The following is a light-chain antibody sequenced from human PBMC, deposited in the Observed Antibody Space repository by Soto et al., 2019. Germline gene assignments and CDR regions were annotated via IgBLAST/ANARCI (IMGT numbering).Light chain of an antibody. CDR3: CSYAGSYTYV. CDR1: SSVVGGYNY. Sequence: QSVLTQPRSVSGSPGQSVTTSCTGTSSVVGGYNYVSWYQQHPGKAPKLMIYDVSKRPSGVPDRFSGSKSGNTASLTISGLQAEDEADYYCCSYAGSYTYVFGTGTKVTV. CDR2: DVS. J-gene: IGLJ1*01. V-gene: IGLV2-11*01.